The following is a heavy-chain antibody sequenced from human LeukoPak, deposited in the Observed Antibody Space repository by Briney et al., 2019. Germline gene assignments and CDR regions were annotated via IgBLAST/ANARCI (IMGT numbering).Heavy chain of an antibody. Sequence: VASVKVSCKASGGTFGNYAINWVRQAPGQGLEWLGGIIPIFGTANYAQKFQGRVTITADESTSTAYMELRSLRSEDTAVYYCARATAIDTHFDYWGQGTLVTVSS. CDR1: GGTFGNYA. J-gene: IGHJ4*02. CDR2: IIPIFGTA. D-gene: IGHD5-18*01. CDR3: ARATAIDTHFDY. V-gene: IGHV1-69*13.